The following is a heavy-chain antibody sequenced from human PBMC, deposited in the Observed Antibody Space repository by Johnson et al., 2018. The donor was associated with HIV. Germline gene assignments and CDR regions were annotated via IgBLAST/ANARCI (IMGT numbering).Heavy chain of an antibody. Sequence: QVQLVESGGGLVKPGGSLRLSCSASGFTFSDYYITWIRQAPGKGLEWISYISSSGSTIYYADSVKGRFTSSRDNSKNTLYLHMGSLRAEDMAVYYCARDRRGTNWGLSPDAFDSWGQGTMVTVSS. CDR2: ISSSGSTI. J-gene: IGHJ3*02. CDR1: GFTFSDYY. V-gene: IGHV3-11*04. CDR3: ARDRRGTNWGLSPDAFDS. D-gene: IGHD7-27*01.